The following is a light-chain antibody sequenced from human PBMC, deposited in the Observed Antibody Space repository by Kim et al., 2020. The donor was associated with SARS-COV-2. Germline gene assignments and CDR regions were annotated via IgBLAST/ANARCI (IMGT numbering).Light chain of an antibody. J-gene: IGKJ5*01. V-gene: IGKV3-20*01. CDR2: GAS. Sequence: PGERATLSCRDSQSVSDNYLAWYQQQKPGQAPRLIIYGASNRATGIPDRFSGSGSGTDFTLTISRLEPEDFAIYYCLQYGSAPDTFGQGTRLEIK. CDR1: QSVSDNY. CDR3: LQYGSAPDT.